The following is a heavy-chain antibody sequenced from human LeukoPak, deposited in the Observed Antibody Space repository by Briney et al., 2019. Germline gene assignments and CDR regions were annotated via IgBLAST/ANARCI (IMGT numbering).Heavy chain of an antibody. D-gene: IGHD2-2*01. J-gene: IGHJ5*02. Sequence: SQTLSLTCAISGDSASSNSVTWNWIRQSPSRGLEWLGRTYYRSTWYNDYAVSVRGRITVNPDTSKNQFSLHLNSVTPEDTAVYYCARRLTQYDCFDPWGEGILVTVSS. CDR2: TYYRSTWYN. CDR1: GDSASSNSVT. V-gene: IGHV6-1*01. CDR3: ARRLTQYDCFDP.